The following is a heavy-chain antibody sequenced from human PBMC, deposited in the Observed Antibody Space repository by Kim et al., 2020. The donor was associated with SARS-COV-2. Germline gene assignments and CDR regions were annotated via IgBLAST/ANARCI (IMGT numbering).Heavy chain of an antibody. J-gene: IGHJ4*02. CDR2: ISYDGSNK. D-gene: IGHD3-16*01. V-gene: IGHV3-30*18. Sequence: GGSLRLSCADSGFTFSSYGMHWVRQAPGKGLEWVAVISYDGSNKYYADSVKGRFTISRDNSKNTLYLQMNSLRAEDTAVYYCAKDFGAFDYWGQGTLVTVSS. CDR1: GFTFSSYG. CDR3: AKDFGAFDY.